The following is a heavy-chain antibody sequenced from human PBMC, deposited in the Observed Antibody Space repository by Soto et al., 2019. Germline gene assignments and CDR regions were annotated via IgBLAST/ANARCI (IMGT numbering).Heavy chain of an antibody. J-gene: IGHJ6*02. Sequence: ETLSLTCAVVGDSLRGQSWNWIRQSPGKGLEWIGEIDQGGGTNYNPSLKSRAIISDDTSKNQFSPTLTSVTAADTAVYYCAREDSYGWSGESLDVWGQGTTVTVSS. CDR2: IDQGGGT. D-gene: IGHD6-19*01. CDR1: GDSLRGQS. V-gene: IGHV4-34*01. CDR3: AREDSYGWSGESLDV.